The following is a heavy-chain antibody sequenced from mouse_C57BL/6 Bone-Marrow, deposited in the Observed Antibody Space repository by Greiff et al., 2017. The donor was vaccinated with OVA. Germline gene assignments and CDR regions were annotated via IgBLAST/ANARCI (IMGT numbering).Heavy chain of an antibody. Sequence: EVQLQESGPGLVKPSQSLSLTCSVTGYSITSGYYWNWIRQFPGNKLEWMGYISYDGSNNYNPSLKNRISITRDTSKNQFFLKLNSVTTEDTATYYCAREGYGNYPYWGQGTLVTVSA. CDR1: GYSITSGYY. V-gene: IGHV3-6*01. CDR2: ISYDGSN. CDR3: AREGYGNYPY. D-gene: IGHD2-10*02. J-gene: IGHJ3*01.